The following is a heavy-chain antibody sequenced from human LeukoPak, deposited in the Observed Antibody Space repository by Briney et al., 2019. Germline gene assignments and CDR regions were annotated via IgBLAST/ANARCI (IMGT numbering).Heavy chain of an antibody. J-gene: IGHJ3*02. CDR3: ARDTSSRFLEWFDEETDAFDI. CDR1: GFTFSSYS. D-gene: IGHD3-3*01. V-gene: IGHV3-21*01. Sequence: PGGSLRLSCAASGFTFSSYSMNWVRQAPGKGLEWVSSISSSSSYIYYADSVKGRFTISRDNAKNSLYLQMNSLRAEDTAVYYCARDTSSRFLEWFDEETDAFDIWGQGTMVTVSS. CDR2: ISSSSSYI.